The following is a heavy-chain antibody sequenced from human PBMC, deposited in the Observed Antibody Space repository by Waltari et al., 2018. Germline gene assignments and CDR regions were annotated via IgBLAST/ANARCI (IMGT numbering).Heavy chain of an antibody. CDR3: AIRSTGWFDP. Sequence: QVQVQQWGAGLLKPSETLSLTCAVYGWSFSGYYWSWIRQSPGKGLEWIGEINHSGNTKYNPSLKSRVTISVDTSKNQFSLRLSSVTAADTAVYHCAIRSTGWFDPWGLGTLVTVSS. CDR1: GWSFSGYY. CDR2: INHSGNT. V-gene: IGHV4-34*01. J-gene: IGHJ5*02.